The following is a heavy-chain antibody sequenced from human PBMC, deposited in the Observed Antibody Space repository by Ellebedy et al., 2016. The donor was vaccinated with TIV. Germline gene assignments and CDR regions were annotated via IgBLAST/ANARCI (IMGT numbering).Heavy chain of an antibody. Sequence: SETLSLXXTVSGGSISSYYWSWIRQPPGKGLEWIGYIYYSGSTNYNPSLKSRVTISVDTSKNQFSLKLSSVTAADTAVYYCARGGYYYDSSGYSLGYWGQGTLVTVSS. J-gene: IGHJ4*02. CDR3: ARGGYYYDSSGYSLGY. CDR2: IYYSGST. CDR1: GGSISSYY. V-gene: IGHV4-59*01. D-gene: IGHD3-22*01.